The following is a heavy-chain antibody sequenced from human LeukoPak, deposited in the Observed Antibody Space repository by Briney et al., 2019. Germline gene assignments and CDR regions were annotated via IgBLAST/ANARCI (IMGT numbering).Heavy chain of an antibody. D-gene: IGHD2-15*01. Sequence: ASVKVSCKASGGTFSSYAISWVRQAPGQGLEWMGGIIPIFGTANYAQKFQGRVTITADESTSTAYMELSSLRSEDTAVYYCARERGHCSGGSCYSLDYWGQGTLVTVSS. CDR1: GGTFSSYA. J-gene: IGHJ4*02. CDR3: ARERGHCSGGSCYSLDY. V-gene: IGHV1-69*01. CDR2: IIPIFGTA.